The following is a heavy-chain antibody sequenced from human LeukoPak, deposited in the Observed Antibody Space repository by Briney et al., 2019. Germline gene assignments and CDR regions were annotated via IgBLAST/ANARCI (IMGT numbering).Heavy chain of an antibody. CDR3: ARDRAPKYCSSTSCNGGDWFDP. V-gene: IGHV3-33*01. J-gene: IGHJ5*02. CDR2: IWYDGSNK. D-gene: IGHD2-2*01. Sequence: GGSLRLSCAASGFTFSSYGMHWVRQAPGKGLERVAVIWYDGSNKYYADSVKGRFTISRDNSKNTLYLQMNSLRAEDTAVYYCARDRAPKYCSSTSCNGGDWFDPWGQGTLVTVSS. CDR1: GFTFSSYG.